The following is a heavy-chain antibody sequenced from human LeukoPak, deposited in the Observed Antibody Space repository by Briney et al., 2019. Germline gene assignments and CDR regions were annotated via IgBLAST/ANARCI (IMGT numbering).Heavy chain of an antibody. J-gene: IGHJ4*02. CDR3: ARVLFYSSGNKSNRVDY. CDR1: GYTFTGYY. CDR2: INPNSGGT. D-gene: IGHD6-19*01. V-gene: IGHV1-2*02. Sequence: ASVKVSCKASGYTFTGYYIHWVRQAPGQGLEWMGWINPNSGGTNSAQKFQGRVTMTRDTSISTAYMELSRLRSDDTAVYYCARVLFYSSGNKSNRVDYWGQGALVTVSS.